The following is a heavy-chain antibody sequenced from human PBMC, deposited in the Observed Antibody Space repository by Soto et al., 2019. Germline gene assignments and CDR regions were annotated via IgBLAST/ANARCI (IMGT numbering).Heavy chain of an antibody. CDR1: GVSISSGGYY. Sequence: SETLSLTCAFSGVSISSGGYYWSWIRQPPGKGLEWIGYIYYSGSTNYNPSLKSRVTISVDTSKNQFSLKLSSVTAADTAVYYCASGYYYGSGTQSYSAFDYWGQGTLVTVSS. V-gene: IGHV4-61*08. CDR2: IYYSGST. J-gene: IGHJ4*02. CDR3: ASGYYYGSGTQSYSAFDY. D-gene: IGHD3-10*01.